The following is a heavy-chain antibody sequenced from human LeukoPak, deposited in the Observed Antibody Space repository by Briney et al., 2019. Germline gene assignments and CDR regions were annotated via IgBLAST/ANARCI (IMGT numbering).Heavy chain of an antibody. Sequence: SETLSLTCTVSGGPISSSSFYWSWIRQPAGKGLEWIGRIYTTGSTNYNPSLKTRVTISIDTSKNQFSLKLSSVTAADTAVYYCARLPAPGCSSTSCYAHDAFDIWGQGTMVTVSS. V-gene: IGHV4-61*02. D-gene: IGHD2-2*01. J-gene: IGHJ3*02. CDR3: ARLPAPGCSSTSCYAHDAFDI. CDR2: IYTTGST. CDR1: GGPISSSSFY.